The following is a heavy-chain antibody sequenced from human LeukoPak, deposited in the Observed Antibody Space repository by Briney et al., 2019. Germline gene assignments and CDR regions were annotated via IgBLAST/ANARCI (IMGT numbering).Heavy chain of an antibody. D-gene: IGHD3-3*01. CDR1: GFIFSTSW. V-gene: IGHV3-7*01. J-gene: IGHJ4*02. CDR3: AKDQGSRRSITIFGVVMAYYFDY. Sequence: PGGSLRLSCTASGFIFSTSWMTWVRQAPGKGLEWVANINLDGSEKYYVDSVKGRFTISRDNSKNTLYLQMNSLRAEDTAVYYCAKDQGSRRSITIFGVVMAYYFDYWGQGTLVTVSS. CDR2: INLDGSEK.